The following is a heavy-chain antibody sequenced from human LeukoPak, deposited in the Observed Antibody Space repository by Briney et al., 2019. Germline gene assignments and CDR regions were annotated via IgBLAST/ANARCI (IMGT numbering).Heavy chain of an antibody. CDR3: ARGPSGYHNT. CDR1: GFTFSSHG. CDR2: ISGSGGDT. J-gene: IGHJ4*02. V-gene: IGHV3-23*01. Sequence: RAGGTLRLSCAGSGFTFSSHGRSWVRQGPGKGREWGSGISGSGGDTYYADSVKGRFTIARDNSKNTLYLQMNSLRAEDTAVYYCARGPSGYHNTGGQGALVTVSS. D-gene: IGHD5-12*01.